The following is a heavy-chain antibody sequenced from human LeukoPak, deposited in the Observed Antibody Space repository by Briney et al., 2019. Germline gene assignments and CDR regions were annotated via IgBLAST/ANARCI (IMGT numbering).Heavy chain of an antibody. CDR1: GFTFGDYA. Sequence: PGGSLRLSCTASGFTFGDYAMSWVRQAPGKGLEWVGFIRSKAYGGTTGYAASVKGRFTISRDDSKSIAYLQMNSLKTEDTAVYYCTREAANYYGSGSYLIFDYWGQGTLVTVSS. CDR2: IRSKAYGGTT. V-gene: IGHV3-49*04. CDR3: TREAANYYGSGSYLIFDY. D-gene: IGHD3-10*01. J-gene: IGHJ4*02.